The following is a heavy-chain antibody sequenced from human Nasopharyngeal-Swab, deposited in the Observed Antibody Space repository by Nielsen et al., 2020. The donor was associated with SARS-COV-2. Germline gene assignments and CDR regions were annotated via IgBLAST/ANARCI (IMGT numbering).Heavy chain of an antibody. CDR2: ISTTTATI. D-gene: IGHD6-6*01. CDR1: GFGFSNYE. V-gene: IGHV3-48*03. Sequence: GGSLRLSSAASGFGFSNYEMNWVRQAPGKGLEWTSYISTTTATIHYSDSVKARFTISRDNAKNSLYLQMNSLRAEDTAVYYCARDLRPGWGQLAGGDGMDVWGQGTTVTVSS. CDR3: ARDLRPGWGQLAGGDGMDV. J-gene: IGHJ6*02.